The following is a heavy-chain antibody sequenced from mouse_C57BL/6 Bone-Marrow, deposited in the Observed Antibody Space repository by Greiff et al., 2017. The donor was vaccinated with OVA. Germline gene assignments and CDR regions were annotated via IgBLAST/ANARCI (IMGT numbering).Heavy chain of an antibody. D-gene: IGHD2-4*01. CDR1: GYTFTDYY. Sequence: EVQLQQSGPELVKPGASVKISCKASGYTFTDYYMNWVKQSHGKSLEWIGDINPNNGGTSYNQKFKGKATLTVDKSSSTAYMELRSLTSEDSAVYYCARRRYDYDVGAMDYWGQGTSVTVSS. CDR3: ARRRYDYDVGAMDY. J-gene: IGHJ4*01. V-gene: IGHV1-26*01. CDR2: INPNNGGT.